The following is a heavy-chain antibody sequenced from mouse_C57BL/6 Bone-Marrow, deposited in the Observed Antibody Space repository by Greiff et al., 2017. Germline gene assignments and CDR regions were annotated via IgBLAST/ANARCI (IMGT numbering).Heavy chain of an antibody. V-gene: IGHV2-6*01. CDR3: ASSPRSSSGLFAY. J-gene: IGHJ3*01. Sequence: VKLVESGPGLVAPSQSLSITCTVSGFSLTSYGVDWVRQSPGKGLEWLGVIWGVGSTNYNSALKSRLSISKDNSKSQVFLKMNSLQTDDTAMYYCASSPRSSSGLFAYWGQGTLVTVSA. CDR2: IWGVGST. CDR1: GFSLTSYG. D-gene: IGHD3-2*02.